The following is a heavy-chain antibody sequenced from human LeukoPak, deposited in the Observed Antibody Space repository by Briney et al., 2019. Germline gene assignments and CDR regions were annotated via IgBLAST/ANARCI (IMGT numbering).Heavy chain of an antibody. J-gene: IGHJ4*02. V-gene: IGHV4-39*01. CDR3: ATRIAAAGTGFDY. CDR1: GGSISSSSYY. Sequence: SETLSLTCTVSGGSISSSSYYWGWIRQPPGKGLEWIGSIYYSGSTYYNPSLKSRVTISVDTSKNQFSLKLSSVAAADTAVYCCATRIAAAGTGFDYWGQGTLVTVSS. D-gene: IGHD6-13*01. CDR2: IYYSGST.